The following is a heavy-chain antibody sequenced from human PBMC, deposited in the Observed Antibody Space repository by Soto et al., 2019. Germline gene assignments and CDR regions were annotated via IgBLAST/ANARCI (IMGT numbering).Heavy chain of an antibody. Sequence: QVQLVQSGAEVKKPGASVKVSCKASGYTFTSYGISWVRQAPGQGLEWMGWISAYNGNTNYAQKLQGRVTMTTDTSTSTAYMELRSLRYDDTAVYYCARGVKGGFYGGNYYYYGMDVWGQGTTVTVSS. V-gene: IGHV1-18*01. J-gene: IGHJ6*02. CDR1: GYTFTSYG. D-gene: IGHD4-17*01. CDR2: ISAYNGNT. CDR3: ARGVKGGFYGGNYYYYGMDV.